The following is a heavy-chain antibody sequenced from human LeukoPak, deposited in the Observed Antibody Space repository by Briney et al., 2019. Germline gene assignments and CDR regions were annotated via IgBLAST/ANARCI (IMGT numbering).Heavy chain of an antibody. CDR3: ARRVYYGSGSPHLDY. V-gene: IGHV5-51*01. D-gene: IGHD3-10*01. CDR1: GYSFTSYW. J-gene: IGHJ4*02. Sequence: GESLQISCQGSGYSFTSYWIGWVRQLPGKGLEWMGIIYPGDSDTRYSPSFQGQVTISADKSISTAYLQWSSLKASDTAMYYCARRVYYGSGSPHLDYWGQGTLVTVSS. CDR2: IYPGDSDT.